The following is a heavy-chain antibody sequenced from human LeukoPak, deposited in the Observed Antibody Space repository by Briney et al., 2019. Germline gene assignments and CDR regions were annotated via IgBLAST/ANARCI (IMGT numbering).Heavy chain of an antibody. CDR1: GYKFTTYW. J-gene: IGHJ6*02. Sequence: GESLKISCKGSGYKFTTYWINWVRQRPGKGLEWMGIIFPGDSDTRYSPSLQGQVTISADKSNSTTYLQWNSLKASDTAIYYCAITGPPQDRGMDVWGQGTTVIVSS. CDR2: IFPGDSDT. D-gene: IGHD1-14*01. V-gene: IGHV5-51*01. CDR3: AITGPPQDRGMDV.